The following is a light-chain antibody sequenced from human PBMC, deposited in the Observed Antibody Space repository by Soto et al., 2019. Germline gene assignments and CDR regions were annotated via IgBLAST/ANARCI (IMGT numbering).Light chain of an antibody. V-gene: IGLV2-11*01. CDR3: CSPAGTYNFWV. CDR1: NSDIGAYNY. J-gene: IGLJ3*02. CDR2: DVS. Sequence: QSALTQPRSVSGSPGQSVTISCTGTNSDIGAYNYVSWYQQHPGKAPKVMIYDVSGRPSGLPDRFSGSKSGNPASLTISGLQAEDEADYYCCSPAGTYNFWVFGGGTKLTVL.